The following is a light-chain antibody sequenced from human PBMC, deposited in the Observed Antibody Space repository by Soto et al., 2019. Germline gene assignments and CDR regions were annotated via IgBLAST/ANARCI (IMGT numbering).Light chain of an antibody. Sequence: DIQMTQSPPSLSASVGDRVTITCQASHDIGNSLNWYQAKPGQAPKLVIYDAYNLEAGVPSTFSGSGYGTLFTFTISGLRPEDIATYYCQKSDHLPLFGPGTKVDL. CDR1: HDIGNS. CDR3: QKSDHLPL. J-gene: IGKJ3*01. V-gene: IGKV1-33*01. CDR2: DAY.